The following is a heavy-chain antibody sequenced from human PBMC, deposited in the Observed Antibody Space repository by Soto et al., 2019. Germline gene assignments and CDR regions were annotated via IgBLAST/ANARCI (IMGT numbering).Heavy chain of an antibody. CDR2: INHSGST. D-gene: IGHD3-10*01. V-gene: IGHV4-34*01. Sequence: PSETLSLTCAVDGGSFSGYYWTWIRQPPGTGLEWIGEINHSGSTNYNPSLKSRVTISVDTSKNQFSLKLTSVTAADTAVYYCARDEITSLFDYWGQGTLVTVS. J-gene: IGHJ4*02. CDR3: ARDEITSLFDY. CDR1: GGSFSGYY.